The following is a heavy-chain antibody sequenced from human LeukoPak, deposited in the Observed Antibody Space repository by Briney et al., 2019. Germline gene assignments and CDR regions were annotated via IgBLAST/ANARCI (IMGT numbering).Heavy chain of an antibody. CDR1: GFTFSTYA. CDR2: ISGNGVTT. J-gene: IGHJ4*02. CDR3: AKALYGGNTV. D-gene: IGHD4-23*01. Sequence: GGSLRLSCAASGFTFSTYAMGWVRQAPGEGLRWVSSISGNGVTTYYADSVKGRFTISRDNSNNTLYLQMNSLRAEDTALYYCAKALYGGNTVWGQGTLVTVSS. V-gene: IGHV3-23*01.